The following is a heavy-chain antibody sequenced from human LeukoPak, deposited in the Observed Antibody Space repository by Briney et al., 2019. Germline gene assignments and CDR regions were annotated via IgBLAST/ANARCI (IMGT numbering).Heavy chain of an antibody. Sequence: SETLSLTCTVSGGSISSYYWSWIRQPPGKGLEWIGYIYYSGSTYYTPSLESRVTISVDRSKNQFSLRLSSVTAADTAVYYCASETYDFWSGYYFNWGQGTLVTVSS. CDR1: GGSISSYY. J-gene: IGHJ4*02. V-gene: IGHV4-59*12. CDR2: IYYSGST. D-gene: IGHD3-3*01. CDR3: ASETYDFWSGYYFN.